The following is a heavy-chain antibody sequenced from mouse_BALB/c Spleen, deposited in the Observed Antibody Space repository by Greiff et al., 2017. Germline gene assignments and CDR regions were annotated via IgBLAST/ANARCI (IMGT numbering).Heavy chain of an antibody. CDR2: IVPENGNT. Sequence: EVQLQQSGAELVRPGALVKLSCKASGFNIKDYYMHWVKQRPEQGLEWIGWIVPENGNTIYDPKFQGKASITADTSTNTAYLQLSSLTSEDTAVYYCARWDYYSTFAYWGQGTLVTVSA. CDR3: ARWDYYSTFAY. V-gene: IGHV14-1*02. D-gene: IGHD2-5*01. CDR1: GFNIKDYY. J-gene: IGHJ3*01.